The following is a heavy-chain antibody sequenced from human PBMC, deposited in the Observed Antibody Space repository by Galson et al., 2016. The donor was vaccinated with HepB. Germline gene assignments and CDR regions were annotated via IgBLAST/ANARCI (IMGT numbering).Heavy chain of an antibody. CDR1: GGSLSSTW. D-gene: IGHD1-26*01. Sequence: SETLSLTCAVSGGSLSSTWCTWVRQPPGKGLEWIGDTHQTEGTNYSPSLRSRVRISLDQSKNQFSLNLASVTAEDTAVYYCATRQWVPVWGQGTLVTVSS. J-gene: IGHJ4*02. CDR3: ATRQWVPV. V-gene: IGHV4-4*02. CDR2: THQTEGT.